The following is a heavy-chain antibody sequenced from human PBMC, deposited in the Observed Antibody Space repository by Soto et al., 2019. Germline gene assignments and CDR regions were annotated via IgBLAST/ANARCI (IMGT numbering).Heavy chain of an antibody. J-gene: IGHJ4*02. D-gene: IGHD6-13*01. Sequence: SETLSLTCTVSGGSISSGDYYWSWIRQPPGKGLEWIGYIYYSGSTYYNPSLKSRVTISVDTSKNQFSLKLSSVTAADTAVYYCARDQSSSWYGGSFDYWGQGTLVTVSS. CDR1: GGSISSGDYY. CDR3: ARDQSSSWYGGSFDY. V-gene: IGHV4-30-4*01. CDR2: IYYSGST.